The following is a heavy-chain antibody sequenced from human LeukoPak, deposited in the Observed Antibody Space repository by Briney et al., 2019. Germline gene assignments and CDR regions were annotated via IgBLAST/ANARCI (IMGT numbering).Heavy chain of an antibody. V-gene: IGHV3-48*01. CDR3: ARAGWSSRGY. J-gene: IGHJ4*02. CDR2: ISSSSSTI. CDR1: GVTFSSYS. D-gene: IGHD6-13*01. Sequence: GGSLRLSCAASGVTFSSYSMNWVRQAPGKGLEWVSYISSSSSTIYYADSVKGRFTISRDNAKNSLYLQMNSLRAEDTAVYYCARAGWSSRGYWGQGTLVTVSS.